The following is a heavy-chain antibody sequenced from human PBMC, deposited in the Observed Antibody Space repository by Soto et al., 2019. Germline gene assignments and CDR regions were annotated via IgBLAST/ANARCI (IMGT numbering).Heavy chain of an antibody. V-gene: IGHV3-74*03. CDR2: IDSDGISS. J-gene: IGHJ4*02. CDR3: ARDSGGSSWPPPFDY. Sequence: PGGFMILSCAASGFTFTCYWMHWVRQAPGKGLVWVSRIDSDGISSTYSDSVKGRVTTSRDNAKNTLYLQMNSLKAEDTALYYCARDSGGSSWPPPFDYGGQGTLVTFSS. CDR1: GFTFTCYW. D-gene: IGHD6-13*01.